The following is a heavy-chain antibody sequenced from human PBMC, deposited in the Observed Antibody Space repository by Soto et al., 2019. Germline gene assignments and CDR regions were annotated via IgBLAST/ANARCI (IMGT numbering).Heavy chain of an antibody. D-gene: IGHD1-26*01. V-gene: IGHV1-58*02. CDR2: IVVGSGNT. CDR1: GFTFTSSA. CDR3: ARDGGLVGATYYYYGMDV. J-gene: IGHJ6*02. Sequence: ASVKVSCKASGFTFTSSAMQWVRQARGQRLEWIGWIVVGSGNTNYAQKLQGRVTMTTDTSTSTAYMELRSLRSDDTAVYYCARDGGLVGATYYYYGMDVWGQGTTVTVSS.